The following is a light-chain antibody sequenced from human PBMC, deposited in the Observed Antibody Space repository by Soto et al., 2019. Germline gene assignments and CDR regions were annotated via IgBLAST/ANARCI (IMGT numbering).Light chain of an antibody. Sequence: QAVVTQSSSASASLGSSVKLTCTLSSGHSSYIIAWHQQQPGKAPRYLVKLEGSGSYNKGSEVPDRFSGSSSGADRYLTISNLQFEDEADYYCETWDSNTRVFGGGTKLTVL. CDR1: SGHSSYI. V-gene: IGLV4-60*02. J-gene: IGLJ3*02. CDR2: LEGSGSY. CDR3: ETWDSNTRV.